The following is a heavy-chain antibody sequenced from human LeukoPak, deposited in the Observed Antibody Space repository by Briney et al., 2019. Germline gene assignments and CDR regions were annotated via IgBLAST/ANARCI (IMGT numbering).Heavy chain of an antibody. D-gene: IGHD3-22*01. V-gene: IGHV3-23*01. CDR3: AKGLGNPDYYDSSGGNFDY. J-gene: IGHJ4*02. CDR2: ISGSGGST. Sequence: PGGSLRLSCAASGFTFSSYAMSWVRQAPGKGLEWVSAISGSGGSTYYADSVKGRFTISRDNSKNTLYLQMNSLRAEDTAVYYCAKGLGNPDYYDSSGGNFDYWGQGTLVTVSS. CDR1: GFTFSSYA.